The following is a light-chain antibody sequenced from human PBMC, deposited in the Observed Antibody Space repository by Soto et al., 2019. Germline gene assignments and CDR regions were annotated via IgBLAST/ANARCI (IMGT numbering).Light chain of an antibody. J-gene: IGKJ4*01. V-gene: IGKV3-11*01. CDR3: PQRSNWPST. Sequence: EIVLTQSPATLSLSPGNRATLSCSASQSVSGYLAWYQQKPGQAPRLITYDAFNRATGIPARFSGSGSGTDFTLTITSLEPEEFAVYYCPQRSNWPSTFGGGTKVEI. CDR2: DAF. CDR1: QSVSGY.